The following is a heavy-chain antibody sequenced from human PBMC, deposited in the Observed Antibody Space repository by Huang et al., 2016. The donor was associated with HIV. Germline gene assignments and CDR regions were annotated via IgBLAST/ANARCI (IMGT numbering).Heavy chain of an antibody. CDR1: GFTFSNFG. V-gene: IGHV3-30*02. CDR2: IRDDGSNF. Sequence: QEQLVESGGGVVQPGGSLRHSCSASGFTFSNFGMHWVRQAPGRGLEWGSFIRDDGSNFYHSDSVKGRFTISRDNSKNTLYLQINSLRVEDTGVYFCAREHRTSFYYFMDVWGKGTTVTVSS. D-gene: IGHD3-10*01. J-gene: IGHJ6*03. CDR3: AREHRTSFYYFMDV.